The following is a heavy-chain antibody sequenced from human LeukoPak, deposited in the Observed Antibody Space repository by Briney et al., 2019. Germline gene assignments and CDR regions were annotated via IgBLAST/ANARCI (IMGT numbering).Heavy chain of an antibody. Sequence: GGSLRLSCVASGFTFNNYAMTWVRQAPGKGLEWVSAISGSGYSTYYADSVKGRFTISRDNSKNTLYLQMNSLRAEDTAVYYRANHGYSSSIDYWGQGTLVTVSS. D-gene: IGHD6-13*01. V-gene: IGHV3-23*01. CDR3: ANHGYSSSIDY. J-gene: IGHJ4*02. CDR1: GFTFNNYA. CDR2: ISGSGYST.